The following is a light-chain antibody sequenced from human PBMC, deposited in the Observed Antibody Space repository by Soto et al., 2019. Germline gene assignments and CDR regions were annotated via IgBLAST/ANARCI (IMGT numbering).Light chain of an antibody. Sequence: GSPGQSITISCTGTSSDVGGYNYVSWYQQHPGKAPKLMIYDVSNRPSGVSNRFSGSKSGNTASLTISGLQAEDEADYYCSSYTSSSTYVFGTGTKVTVL. V-gene: IGLV2-14*04. J-gene: IGLJ1*01. CDR1: SSDVGGYNY. CDR3: SSYTSSSTYV. CDR2: DVS.